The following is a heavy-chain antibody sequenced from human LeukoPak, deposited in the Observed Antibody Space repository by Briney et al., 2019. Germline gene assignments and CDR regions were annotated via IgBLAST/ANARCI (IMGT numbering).Heavy chain of an antibody. V-gene: IGHV3-30*18. D-gene: IGHD3-10*01. Sequence: PGRSLRLSCAASGFTFSSYGIHWVRQAPGKGLEWVAFRSYDATNKYFTDSVKGRFTISRDNSKKTLYLQMNSLRPEDTAVYYCAKESWSTDSGKGAFDIWGQGTMVTVSS. J-gene: IGHJ3*02. CDR2: RSYDATNK. CDR3: AKESWSTDSGKGAFDI. CDR1: GFTFSSYG.